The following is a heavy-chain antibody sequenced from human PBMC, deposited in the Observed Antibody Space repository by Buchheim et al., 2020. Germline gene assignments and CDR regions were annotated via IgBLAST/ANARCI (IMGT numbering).Heavy chain of an antibody. CDR3: ARDKEFYDSSGDHYYYHMDV. CDR1: GFSFNFYG. CDR2: IWYDGSKK. J-gene: IGHJ6*03. V-gene: IGHV3-33*01. D-gene: IGHD3-22*01. Sequence: QVQLVESGGGMVQPGRSLRLSCAASGFSFNFYGMHWVRQAPGKGLEWVALIWYDGSKKFYADSVRGRFTISRDNSKNTLYLQMNSLRAEDTAVYYCARDKEFYDSSGDHYYYHMDVWGRGTT.